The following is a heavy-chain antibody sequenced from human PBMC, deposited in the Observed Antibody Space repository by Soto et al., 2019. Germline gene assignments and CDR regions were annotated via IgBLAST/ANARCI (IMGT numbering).Heavy chain of an antibody. D-gene: IGHD1-7*01. CDR2: TYYRSRWYN. CDR3: AGTGSLRWYYMDV. V-gene: IGHV6-1*01. J-gene: IGHJ6*03. Sequence: SQTLSLTCVISGDSVSSNSAAWNGIRQSPSRGLEWLGRTYYRSRWYNDYAVSVRSRITVNADTSKNQFSLHLNSVTPEDTAVYYCAGTGSLRWYYMDVWDKGTTITVSS. CDR1: GDSVSSNSAA.